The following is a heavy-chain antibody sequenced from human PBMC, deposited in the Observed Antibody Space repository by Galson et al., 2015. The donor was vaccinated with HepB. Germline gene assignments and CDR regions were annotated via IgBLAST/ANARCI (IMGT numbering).Heavy chain of an antibody. Sequence: SLRLSCAASGFTFTSYSMNWVRQAPGKGLEWVSSITSSSSYIYYADSVKGRFTISRDNAKSSLYLQLSSLRAEDTAVYCCARGGGGYYDSSGYYPWWGQGTLVTVSS. CDR3: ARGGGGYYDSSGYYPW. CDR1: GFTFTSYS. CDR2: ITSSSSYI. J-gene: IGHJ4*02. D-gene: IGHD3-22*01. V-gene: IGHV3-21*06.